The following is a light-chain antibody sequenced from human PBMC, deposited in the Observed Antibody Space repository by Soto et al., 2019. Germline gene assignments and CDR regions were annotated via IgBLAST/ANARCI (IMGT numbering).Light chain of an antibody. Sequence: QSALTQPASVSGSPGQSISVSCTGTTSDIGGHDFVSWYQQHPGKAPKLMIYEVSNRPSGVSNRFSGSKSGNTASLTVSGLQAEDEADYYCSSYAGSSNVFGTGTKLTVL. CDR2: EVS. J-gene: IGLJ1*01. CDR3: SSYAGSSNV. V-gene: IGLV2-14*01. CDR1: TSDIGGHDF.